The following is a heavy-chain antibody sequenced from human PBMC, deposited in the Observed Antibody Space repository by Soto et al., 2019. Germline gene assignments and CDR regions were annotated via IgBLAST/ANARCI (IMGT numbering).Heavy chain of an antibody. CDR2: ISSSSSYI. J-gene: IGHJ6*03. CDR3: ARAQDGDYYYYYMDV. Sequence: VQLVESGGGLVKPGGSLRLSCAASGFTFSSYSMNWVRQAPGKGLEWVSSISSSSSYIYYADSVKGRFTISRDNAKNSLYLQMNSLRAEDTAVYYCARAQDGDYYYYYMDVWGKGTTVTVSS. D-gene: IGHD4-17*01. CDR1: GFTFSSYS. V-gene: IGHV3-21*01.